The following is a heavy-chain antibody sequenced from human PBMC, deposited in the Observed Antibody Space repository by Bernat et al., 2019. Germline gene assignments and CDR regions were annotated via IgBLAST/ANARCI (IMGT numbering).Heavy chain of an antibody. CDR2: ISYDGSNK. Sequence: QVQLVESGGGVVQPGRSLRLSCAASGFTFSSYAMYWVRQAPGKGLEWVAVISYDGSNKYYADSVKGRFTISRDNSKNTLYLQMNSLRAEDTAVYYCARDRGYGDYRSWAFDIWGQGTMVTVSS. D-gene: IGHD4-17*01. J-gene: IGHJ3*02. CDR1: GFTFSSYA. V-gene: IGHV3-30*01. CDR3: ARDRGYGDYRSWAFDI.